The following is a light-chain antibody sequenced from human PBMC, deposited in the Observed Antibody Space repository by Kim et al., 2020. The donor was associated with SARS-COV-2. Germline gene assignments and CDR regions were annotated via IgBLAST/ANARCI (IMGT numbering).Light chain of an antibody. Sequence: SASVGDRGTIPCRASQGIRNDLGWYQQKPGKAPNLLIYAASSLQSGVPSRFSGSGSGTDFTLTISSLQPEDFATYYCLQDYNYPYTFGQGTKLEI. CDR1: QGIRND. CDR2: AAS. CDR3: LQDYNYPYT. J-gene: IGKJ2*01. V-gene: IGKV1-6*01.